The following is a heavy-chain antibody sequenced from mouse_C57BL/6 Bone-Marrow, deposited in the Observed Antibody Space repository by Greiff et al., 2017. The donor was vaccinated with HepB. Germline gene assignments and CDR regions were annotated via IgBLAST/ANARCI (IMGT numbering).Heavy chain of an antibody. V-gene: IGHV14-4*01. CDR1: GFNIKDDY. CDR2: IDPENGDT. J-gene: IGHJ4*01. CDR3: TTGDAMDY. Sequence: EVLLVESGAELVRPGASVKLSCTASGFNIKDDYMHWVKQRPEQGLEWIGWIDPENGDTKYASKFQGKATITADTSSNTAYLQLSSLTSEDTAVYYGTTGDAMDYWGQGTSVTVSS.